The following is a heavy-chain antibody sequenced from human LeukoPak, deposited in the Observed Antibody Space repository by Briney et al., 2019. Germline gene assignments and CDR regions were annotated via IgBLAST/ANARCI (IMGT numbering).Heavy chain of an antibody. CDR1: GGSFSGYY. Sequence: PSETLSLTCAVYGGSFSGYYWSWIRQPPGKGLEWIGEINHSGSTNYNPSLKSRVTISVDTSKNQFSLKLSSVTAADTAVYYCARDPGSGAQSSNFDYWGQGTLVTVSS. CDR3: ARDPGSGAQSSNFDY. CDR2: INHSGST. D-gene: IGHD7-27*01. J-gene: IGHJ4*02. V-gene: IGHV4-34*01.